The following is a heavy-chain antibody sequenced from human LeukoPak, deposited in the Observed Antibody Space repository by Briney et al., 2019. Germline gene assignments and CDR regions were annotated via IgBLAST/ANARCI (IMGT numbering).Heavy chain of an antibody. CDR2: ISSGGAT. CDR3: AKLRYSYGSNFDY. D-gene: IGHD5-18*01. J-gene: IGHJ4*02. V-gene: IGHV3-23*01. Sequence: GTSLRLSCAASGFTFESYTIHWVRQAPGRGLEWVSAISSGGATYYADSVKGRFTISRDDSRTTLYLQLNSLRAEDTAVYYCAKLRYSYGSNFDYWGQGTLVTVSS. CDR1: GFTFESYT.